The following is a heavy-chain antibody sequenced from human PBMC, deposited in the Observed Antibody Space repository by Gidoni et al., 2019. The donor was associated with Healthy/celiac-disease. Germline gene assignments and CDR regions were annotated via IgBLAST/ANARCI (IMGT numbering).Heavy chain of an antibody. D-gene: IGHD6-19*01. J-gene: IGHJ4*02. V-gene: IGHV1-2*06. Sequence: QVQLVQSGAEVTKPAASVKVSCKASGYTFTGYYMHWVRQAPGQGLEWMGRINPNSGGTNYAQKCQGRVTMTRDTSISTAYMELSRLRSDDTAVDYCARGAARNRIAVAGTEDYWGQGTLVTVSS. CDR2: INPNSGGT. CDR3: ARGAARNRIAVAGTEDY. CDR1: GYTFTGYY.